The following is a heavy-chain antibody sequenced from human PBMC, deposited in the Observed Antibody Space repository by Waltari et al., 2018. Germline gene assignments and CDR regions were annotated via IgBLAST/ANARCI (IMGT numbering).Heavy chain of an antibody. J-gene: IGHJ4*02. V-gene: IGHV3-7*01. Sequence: EVRLVESGGGLVQPGGSLRLSCAATGTILSNYGMSWVGQPPGKGLDWVADIKEDGSEKYYVDSVKGRFTISRDNAKNSVYLQMSNLRVDDTAVYYCAKGGGPHYWGQGTLVTVSS. CDR1: GTILSNYG. CDR2: IKEDGSEK. CDR3: AKGGGPHY. D-gene: IGHD1-26*01.